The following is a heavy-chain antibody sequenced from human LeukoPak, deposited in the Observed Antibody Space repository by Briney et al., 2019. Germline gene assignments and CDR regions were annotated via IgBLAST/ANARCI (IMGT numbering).Heavy chain of an antibody. Sequence: ETLSLTCTVSNYSISSGYYWGWIRQPPGKGLEWLGSIYHSGSTYYNPSLKSRVTISVDTSKNQFSLKLSSVTAADTAVYYCARDLPSTARLYYFDYWGQGTLVTVSS. J-gene: IGHJ4*02. CDR3: ARDLPSTARLYYFDY. CDR2: IYHSGST. CDR1: NYSISSGYY. D-gene: IGHD5-18*01. V-gene: IGHV4-38-2*02.